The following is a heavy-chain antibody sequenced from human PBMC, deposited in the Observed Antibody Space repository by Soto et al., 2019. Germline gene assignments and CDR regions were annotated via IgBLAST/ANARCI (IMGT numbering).Heavy chain of an antibody. Sequence: EVQLVESGGGLVQPGRSLRLSCAASGFTFDDYAMHWVRQAPGKGLEWVSGISWNSGSIGYADSVKGRFTISRDNAKNSRYLQMNSLRAEDTALYYCAKDISDSMVRGVVSYWGQGTLVTVSS. CDR1: GFTFDDYA. CDR2: ISWNSGSI. D-gene: IGHD3-10*01. V-gene: IGHV3-9*01. CDR3: AKDISDSMVRGVVSY. J-gene: IGHJ4*02.